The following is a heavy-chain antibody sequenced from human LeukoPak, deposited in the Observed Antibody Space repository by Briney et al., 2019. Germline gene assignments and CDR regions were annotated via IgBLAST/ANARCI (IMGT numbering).Heavy chain of an antibody. Sequence: SETLSLTCTVSGGSISSSSYYWGWIRQPPGKGLEWIGSIYYSGSTYYNPSLKSRVTISVDTSKNQFSLKLSSVTAADTAVYYCARDGSGSYAYWGQGTLVTVSS. CDR1: GGSISSSSYY. J-gene: IGHJ4*02. CDR2: IYYSGST. V-gene: IGHV4-39*07. CDR3: ARDGSGSYAY. D-gene: IGHD1-26*01.